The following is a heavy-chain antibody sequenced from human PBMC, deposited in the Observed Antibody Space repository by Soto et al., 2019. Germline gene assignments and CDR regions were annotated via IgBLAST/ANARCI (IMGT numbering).Heavy chain of an antibody. J-gene: IGHJ4*02. CDR2: IIPIFGTA. CDR1: GGTFSSYA. Sequence: QVQLVQSGAEVKKPGSSVKVSCKASGGTFSSYAISWVRQAPGQGLEWMGGIIPIFGTANYAQKFQARVTITADESTSTAYMELSSLRSEHTAVYYCARGYYYDSSGYYSNAYYFDYWGQGTLVTVSS. D-gene: IGHD3-22*01. V-gene: IGHV1-69*01. CDR3: ARGYYYDSSGYYSNAYYFDY.